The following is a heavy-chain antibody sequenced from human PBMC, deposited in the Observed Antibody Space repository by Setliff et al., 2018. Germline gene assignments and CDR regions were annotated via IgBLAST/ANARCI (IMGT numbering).Heavy chain of an antibody. D-gene: IGHD1-26*01. CDR3: ARDWLIRNSGSYYWQVDY. CDR2: LHTSGST. Sequence: PSATLSLTCAVSGGSLNSGSYYWSWIRQSTERGLEWLGRLHTSGSTTYNPALSSRVTISVDTSKNQFSLKLSSVTAADTAVYYCARDWLIRNSGSYYWQVDYWGQGTLVPVSS. J-gene: IGHJ4*02. CDR1: GGSLNSGSYY. V-gene: IGHV4-61*02.